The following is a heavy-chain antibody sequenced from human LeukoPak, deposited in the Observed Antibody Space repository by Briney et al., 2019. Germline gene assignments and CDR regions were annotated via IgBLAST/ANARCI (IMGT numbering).Heavy chain of an antibody. V-gene: IGHV3-66*01. CDR1: GFTVSSNY. CDR2: IYSGGST. J-gene: IGHJ4*02. CDR3: ARSYLWGSYRYFYY. Sequence: GGSLRLSCAAAGFTVSSNYMSWVRQAPGKGLGWVSVIYSGGSTYYADSVKGRFTISRDNSKNTLYLQMNSLRAEDTAVYYCARSYLWGSYRYFYYWGQGTLVTVSS. D-gene: IGHD3-16*02.